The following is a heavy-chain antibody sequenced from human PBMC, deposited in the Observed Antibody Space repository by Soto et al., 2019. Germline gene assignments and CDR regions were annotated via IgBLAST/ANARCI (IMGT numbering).Heavy chain of an antibody. D-gene: IGHD3-10*01. Sequence: QVQLVQSGAEVKRAGASVKVSCKASGYTFSSYGLSWVRQAPGQGLEWMGWISDYNGNTHYAQKFQGRVIMTTDTSTRIAYMELRSLRSDDTAVYFCAREGYYAGSGTYTPPRYYGMDVWGQRTTVTVSS. CDR1: GYTFSSYG. CDR3: AREGYYAGSGTYTPPRYYGMDV. CDR2: ISDYNGNT. J-gene: IGHJ6*02. V-gene: IGHV1-18*01.